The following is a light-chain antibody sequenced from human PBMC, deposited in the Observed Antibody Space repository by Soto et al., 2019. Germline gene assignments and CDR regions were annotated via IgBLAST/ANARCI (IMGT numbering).Light chain of an antibody. CDR1: QSVSSN. Sequence: EIGMTQSPATLSLSPGEIPTLSCRASQSVSSNVAWYQQRPGQAPRLLIYRASTRATGIPARFSGSGSGTEFTLTISSLQPDDFATYYCQHYNSYSEAFGQGTKVDI. V-gene: IGKV3-15*01. CDR2: RAS. J-gene: IGKJ1*01. CDR3: QHYNSYSEA.